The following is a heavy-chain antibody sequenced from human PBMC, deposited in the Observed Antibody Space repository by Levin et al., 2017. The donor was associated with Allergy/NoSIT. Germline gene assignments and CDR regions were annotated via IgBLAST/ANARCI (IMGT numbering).Heavy chain of an antibody. V-gene: IGHV4-34*01. CDR1: GGSFSGYY. Sequence: GSLRLSCAVYGGSFSGYYWSWIRQPPGKGLEWIGEINHSGSTNYNPSLKSRVTISVDTSKNQFSLKLSSVTAADTAVYYCARGVSSSWRARGGYGMDVWGQGTTVTVSS. CDR3: ARGVSSSWRARGGYGMDV. J-gene: IGHJ6*02. CDR2: INHSGST. D-gene: IGHD6-13*01.